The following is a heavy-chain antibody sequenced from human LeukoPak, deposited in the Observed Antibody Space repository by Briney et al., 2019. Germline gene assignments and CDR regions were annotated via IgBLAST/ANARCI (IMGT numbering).Heavy chain of an antibody. V-gene: IGHV3-15*01. J-gene: IGHJ5*02. CDR3: TTEVIAYCSSTSCYAGWFDP. Sequence: GGSLRLSCAASGFTFSNAWMSWVRQAPGKGLEWVGRIKSKTDGGTTDYAAPVKGRFTISRDDSKNTLYLQMNSLKTEDTAVYYCTTEVIAYCSSTSCYAGWFDPWGQGTLVTVSS. D-gene: IGHD2-2*01. CDR1: GFTFSNAW. CDR2: IKSKTDGGTT.